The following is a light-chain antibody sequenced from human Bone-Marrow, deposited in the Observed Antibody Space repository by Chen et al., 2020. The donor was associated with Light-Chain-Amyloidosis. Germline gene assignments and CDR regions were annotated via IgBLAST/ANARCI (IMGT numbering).Light chain of an antibody. V-gene: IGKV3-20*01. CDR1: QTIRSNY. CDR3: QQYGTSPLT. CDR2: GSS. J-gene: IGKJ4*01. Sequence: EIVLTQSPGTLSLSPGEGANLSCRASQTIRSNYLTWYQQKFGQAPRLLIYGSSSRATGIPDRFPGSGSGTDFTLTINRLEPEDFAMYYCQQYGTSPLTFGGGTKVEIK.